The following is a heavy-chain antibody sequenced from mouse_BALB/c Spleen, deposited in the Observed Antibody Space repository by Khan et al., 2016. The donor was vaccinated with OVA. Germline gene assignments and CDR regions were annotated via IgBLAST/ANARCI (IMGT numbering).Heavy chain of an antibody. Sequence: EVQLVESGGGLVTPGGSLKLSCTASGFTFSAYAMSWVRQTPEKRLEWVASLSSGYDTYYPDNFKGRFPISRDNSRNLIYLQMNSLRYDDTAMYYCAREVYGSNYAWLAYCGQGTVVTVSA. J-gene: IGHJ3*01. CDR1: GFTFSAYA. D-gene: IGHD1-1*01. V-gene: IGHV5-6-5*01. CDR2: LSSGYDT. CDR3: AREVYGSNYAWLAY.